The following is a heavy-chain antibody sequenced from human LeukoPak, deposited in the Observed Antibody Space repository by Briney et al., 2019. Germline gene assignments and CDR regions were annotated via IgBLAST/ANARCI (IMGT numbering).Heavy chain of an antibody. D-gene: IGHD6-19*01. V-gene: IGHV3-15*01. CDR3: TTDRPGRIAVPGLFDY. J-gene: IGHJ4*02. Sequence: GGSLRLSCAASGFTFSNAWMSWVRQAPGKGLEWVGRIKSKTDGETTDYGAPVRGGFTISRDDSKNTLYLQMNSLKTEDTGVYYCTTDRPGRIAVPGLFDYWGQGTLVTVSS. CDR2: IKSKTDGETT. CDR1: GFTFSNAW.